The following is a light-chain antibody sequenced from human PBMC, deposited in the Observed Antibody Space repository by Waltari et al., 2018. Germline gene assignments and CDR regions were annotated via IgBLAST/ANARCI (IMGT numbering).Light chain of an antibody. V-gene: IGKV4-1*01. J-gene: IGKJ3*01. CDR2: WAS. CDR1: QTVNNK. CDR3: QQYDNTPFT. Sequence: DVVVTQSPDSLAVSLGERATINCKSSQTVNNKLAWYQQKPGQPPNLLIYWASTRASGVPDRFSVSGSGTDFTLTISSLQADDVAVYYCQQYDNTPFTFGPGTKVDIK.